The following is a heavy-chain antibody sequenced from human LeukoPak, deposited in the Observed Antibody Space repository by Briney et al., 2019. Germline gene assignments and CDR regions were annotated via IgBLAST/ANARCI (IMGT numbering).Heavy chain of an antibody. Sequence: NPSETLSLTCAVYGGSFSGYYWSWIRQPPGKGLEWIGEINHSGSTNYNPSLKSRVTISVDTSKNQFSLKLSSVTAADTAVYYCARAGYYDYVWGQHRGAFDIWGQGTMVTVSS. CDR1: GGSFSGYY. J-gene: IGHJ3*02. D-gene: IGHD3-16*01. CDR2: INHSGST. V-gene: IGHV4-34*01. CDR3: ARAGYYDYVWGQHRGAFDI.